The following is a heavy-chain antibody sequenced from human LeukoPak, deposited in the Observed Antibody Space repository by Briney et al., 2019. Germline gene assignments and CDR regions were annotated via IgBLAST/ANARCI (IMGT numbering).Heavy chain of an antibody. CDR2: IIPFLGEV. CDR3: SPCGHAYDWFGP. D-gene: IGHD5-12*01. Sequence: SVKVSCKAFGATLNIGHAFIWARQAPGQGLQWMGRIIPFLGEVNYSQNFQGRVSFTADKSTATMYMEMKSLRLDDTAIYYCSPCGHAYDWFGPWGQGTLVTVSS. J-gene: IGHJ5*02. V-gene: IGHV1-69*04. CDR1: GATLNIGHA.